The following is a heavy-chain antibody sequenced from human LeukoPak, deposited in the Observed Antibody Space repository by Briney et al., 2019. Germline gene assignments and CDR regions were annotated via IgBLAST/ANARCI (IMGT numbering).Heavy chain of an antibody. V-gene: IGHV4-59*01. CDR3: ARGGGYNSDYFDY. D-gene: IGHD5-24*01. CDR1: GGSFSGYY. CDR2: IHYTGST. J-gene: IGHJ4*02. Sequence: PSETLSLTCAVYGGSFSGYYWSWIRQSPGKGLECIGYIHYTGSTNYNPSLKSRVTISVETSKNQFSLKLKSVTAADTAVYYCARGGGYNSDYFDYWGQGTLVTVSS.